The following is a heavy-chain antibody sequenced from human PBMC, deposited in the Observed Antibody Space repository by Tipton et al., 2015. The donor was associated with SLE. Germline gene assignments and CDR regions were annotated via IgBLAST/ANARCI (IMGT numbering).Heavy chain of an antibody. J-gene: IGHJ4*02. CDR2: IRSKAYGGTT. CDR3: TNQQWLVR. V-gene: IGHV3-49*04. CDR1: GFTFSSYE. Sequence: SLRLSCAASGFTFSSYEMNWVRQAPGKGLEWVGFIRSKAYGGTTEYAASVKGRFTISRDDSKSIAYLQMNSLKTEDTAVYYCTNQQWLVRWGQGTLVTVSS. D-gene: IGHD6-19*01.